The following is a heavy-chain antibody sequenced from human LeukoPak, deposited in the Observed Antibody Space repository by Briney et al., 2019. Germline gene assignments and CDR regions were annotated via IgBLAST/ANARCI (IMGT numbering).Heavy chain of an antibody. CDR1: GFTFSSYS. CDR3: ARLVRGPFGFYMDV. CDR2: ISSSSSTI. V-gene: IGHV3-48*01. D-gene: IGHD3-10*01. Sequence: GGSLRLSCAASGFTFSSYSMNWVRQAPGKGLEWVSYISSSSSTIYYADSVKGRFTISRDNAKNSLYLQMNSLRAEDTAVYYCARLVRGPFGFYMDVWGKGTTVTISS. J-gene: IGHJ6*03.